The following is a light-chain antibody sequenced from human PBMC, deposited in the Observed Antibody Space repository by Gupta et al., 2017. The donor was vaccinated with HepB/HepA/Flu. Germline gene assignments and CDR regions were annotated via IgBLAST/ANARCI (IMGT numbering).Light chain of an antibody. V-gene: IGLV1-51*01. CDR2: DSN. CDR1: TSNIGNDS. J-gene: IGLJ2*01. CDR3: GTWDSSLSVEV. Sequence: SVLTQPPSVSAAPGQKVTIFCSGSTSNIGNDSVYWYQQFPGTAPRLLIYDSNQRPSRIPDRFSASKSGTSATLGITGLQTGDEADYYCGTWDSSLSVEVFGGGTKLTVL.